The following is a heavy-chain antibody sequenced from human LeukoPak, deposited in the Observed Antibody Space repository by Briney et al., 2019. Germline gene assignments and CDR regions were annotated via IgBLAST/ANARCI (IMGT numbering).Heavy chain of an antibody. D-gene: IGHD3-22*01. J-gene: IGHJ4*02. CDR1: WFPFYDYA. V-gene: IGHV3-49*04. CDR3: TRPPVGMIAPGYYLDY. Sequence: GGSLPLSCTASWFPFYDYAMRWVRHAPGKGLEWVGFLRSKAYGGTAEYAESVKGRFTISRDDSKSIACLQMSSLTTKDTPVYFTTRPPVGMIAPGYYLDYWGQGTLVTVSS. CDR2: LRSKAYGGTA.